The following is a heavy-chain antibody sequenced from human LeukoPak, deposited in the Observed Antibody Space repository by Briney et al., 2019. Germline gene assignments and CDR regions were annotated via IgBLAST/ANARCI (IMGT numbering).Heavy chain of an antibody. CDR1: GFTFSSYG. CDR2: IRYDGSNK. CDR3: ARNRSAVIWFDP. V-gene: IGHV3-30*02. D-gene: IGHD1-14*01. Sequence: GGSLRLSCAASGFTFSSYGMHRVRQAPGKGLEWVAFIRYDGSNKYYADSVKGRFTISRDNSKNTLYLQMNSLRAEDTAVYYCARNRSAVIWFDPWGQGTLVTVSS. J-gene: IGHJ5*02.